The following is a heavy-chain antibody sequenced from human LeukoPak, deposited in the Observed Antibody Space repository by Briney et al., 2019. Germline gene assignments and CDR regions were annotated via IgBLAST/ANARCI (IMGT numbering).Heavy chain of an antibody. CDR2: VYNGGST. Sequence: PSEALSLTCTVSGGSIFSYYWSWIRQSPGKGLEWIGYVYNGGSTNYNPSLKSRVTILVDMSKNQFSLRLSSMTAADTAVYYCARYATVVSYFDYWGQGTLVTVSS. CDR1: GGSIFSYY. V-gene: IGHV4-59*01. J-gene: IGHJ4*02. D-gene: IGHD4-17*01. CDR3: ARYATVVSYFDY.